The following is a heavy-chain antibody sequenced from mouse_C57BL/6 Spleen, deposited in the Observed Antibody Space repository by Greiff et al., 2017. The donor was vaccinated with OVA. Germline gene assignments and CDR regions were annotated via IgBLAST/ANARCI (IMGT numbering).Heavy chain of an antibody. V-gene: IGHV14-4*01. J-gene: IGHJ4*01. D-gene: IGHD1-1*01. CDR1: GFNIKDDY. Sequence: EVMLVESGAELVRPGASVKLSCTASGFNIKDDYMHWVKQRPEQGLEWIGWIDPENGDTEYASKFQGKATITADTSSNTAYLQLSSLTSEDTAVYYCTTYYGSSYGGYAMDYWGQGTSVTVSS. CDR3: TTYYGSSYGGYAMDY. CDR2: IDPENGDT.